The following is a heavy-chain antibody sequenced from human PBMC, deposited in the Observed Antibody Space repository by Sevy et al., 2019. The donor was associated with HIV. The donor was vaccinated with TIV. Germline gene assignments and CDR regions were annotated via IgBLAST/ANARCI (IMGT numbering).Heavy chain of an antibody. CDR2: IWFDGSNN. D-gene: IGHD1-1*01. J-gene: IGHJ4*02. Sequence: GGSLRLSCAASGFTFSSYGMHWVRQAPGKGLEWVSVIWFDGSNNYYADSVKGRFTISRDNSKNTLYLQMNSLRAEDTAVDYCGRDSDPGTGADYWGQGTLVTVSS. CDR3: GRDSDPGTGADY. CDR1: GFTFSSYG. V-gene: IGHV3-33*01.